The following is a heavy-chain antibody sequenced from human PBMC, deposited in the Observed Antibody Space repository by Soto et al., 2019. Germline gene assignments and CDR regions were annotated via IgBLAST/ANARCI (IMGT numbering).Heavy chain of an antibody. V-gene: IGHV3-21*01. Sequence: EVQLVESGGGLVKPGGSLRLSCAASGFTFSSYSMNWVRQAPGKGLEWVSSISSSSSYIYYADSVKGRFTISRDNAKNSLYLQVNSLRAEDTAVYYCARVDSSGWYPGAFDIWGQGTMVTVSS. D-gene: IGHD6-19*01. CDR1: GFTFSSYS. J-gene: IGHJ3*02. CDR2: ISSSSSYI. CDR3: ARVDSSGWYPGAFDI.